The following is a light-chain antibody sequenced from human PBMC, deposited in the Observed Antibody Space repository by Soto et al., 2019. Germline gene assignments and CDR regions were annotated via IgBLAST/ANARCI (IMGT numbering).Light chain of an antibody. V-gene: IGKV3-20*01. CDR1: QSVSSSY. CDR3: QQYGSSPWT. Sequence: EIVLTQSPGTLSLSPGERATLSCRASQSVSSSYLAWYQQKPGQAPRLLIYGASSMASGIPDRFSGSGSGTDFTLTIRRLEPEDFAVYYCQQYGSSPWTFGQGTKVAIK. CDR2: GAS. J-gene: IGKJ1*01.